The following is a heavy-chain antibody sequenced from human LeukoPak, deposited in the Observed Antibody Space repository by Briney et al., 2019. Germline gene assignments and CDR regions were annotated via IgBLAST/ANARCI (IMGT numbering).Heavy chain of an antibody. Sequence: GGSLRLSCAATGVTFSSYAMSWVRQAPGKGLEWVSAISGSGGSTYYADSVKGRFTISRDNSKNTLYLQMNSLRAEDTAVYYCAKEPTSSGWYGRFPYYFDYWGQGTLVTVSS. V-gene: IGHV3-23*01. CDR1: GVTFSSYA. CDR3: AKEPTSSGWYGRFPYYFDY. D-gene: IGHD6-19*01. J-gene: IGHJ4*02. CDR2: ISGSGGST.